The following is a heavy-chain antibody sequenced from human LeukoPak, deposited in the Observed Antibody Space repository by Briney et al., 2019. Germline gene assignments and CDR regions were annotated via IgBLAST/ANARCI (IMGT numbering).Heavy chain of an antibody. D-gene: IGHD5-12*01. V-gene: IGHV4-4*07. CDR1: GGSINSYY. J-gene: IGHJ4*02. Sequence: SETLSLTCTVSGGSINSYYWSWIRQPAGKGLEWIGRIYSSGSTNYNPSLKSRVSMSVDTSKNQFSLKLTSVTAADTALYYCARGGKATVATMWGQGILVTVSS. CDR2: IYSSGST. CDR3: ARGGKATVATM.